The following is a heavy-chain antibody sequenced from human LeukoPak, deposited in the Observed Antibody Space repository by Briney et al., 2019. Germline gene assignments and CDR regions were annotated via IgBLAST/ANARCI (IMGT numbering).Heavy chain of an antibody. CDR1: GGTFSSYA. J-gene: IGHJ6*03. Sequence: SVKVPCKASGGTFSSYAISWVRQAPGQGLEWMGGIIPIFGTANYAQKFQGRVTITADESTSIAYMELSSLRSEDTAVYYCASALKRGYCSSTSCYYYYYMDVWGKGTTVTVSS. D-gene: IGHD2-2*01. V-gene: IGHV1-69*13. CDR2: IIPIFGTA. CDR3: ASALKRGYCSSTSCYYYYYMDV.